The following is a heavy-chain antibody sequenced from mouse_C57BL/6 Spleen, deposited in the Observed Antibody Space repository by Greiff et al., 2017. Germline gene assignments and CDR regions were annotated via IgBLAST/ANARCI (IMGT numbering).Heavy chain of an antibody. D-gene: IGHD2-1*01. Sequence: LQLQESGAELVRPGTSVKMSCKASGYTFTNYWIGWAKQRPGHGLEWIGDLYPGGGYTNYNEKFKGKATLTAAKSSSTAYMQFSSLTSEDSAIYYCAREVTTHYYAMDYWGQGTSVTVSS. V-gene: IGHV1-63*01. CDR2: LYPGGGYT. CDR1: GYTFTNYW. CDR3: AREVTTHYYAMDY. J-gene: IGHJ4*01.